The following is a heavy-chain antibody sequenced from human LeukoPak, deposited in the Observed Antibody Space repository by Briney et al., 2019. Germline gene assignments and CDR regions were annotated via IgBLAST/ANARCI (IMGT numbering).Heavy chain of an antibody. V-gene: IGHV1-2*02. D-gene: IGHD3-22*01. CDR3: ARDLTMIVVVTASLLNY. J-gene: IGHJ4*02. Sequence: ASLKVSCKASGYTFTGYFMHWVRQAPGQGIEWMGWINLNSGGTNYAQKFQRRVTMPRDTSISTAYMELSRLRSDDTAVYYCARDLTMIVVVTASLLNYWGQGTLLTVSS. CDR2: INLNSGGT. CDR1: GYTFTGYF.